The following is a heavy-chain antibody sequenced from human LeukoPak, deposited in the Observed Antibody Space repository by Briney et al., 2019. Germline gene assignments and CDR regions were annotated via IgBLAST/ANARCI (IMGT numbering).Heavy chain of an antibody. D-gene: IGHD5-18*01. J-gene: IGHJ4*02. V-gene: IGHV1-3*01. Sequence: GASVKVSCKASGYTFTSYAMHWVRQAPGQRLEWMGWINAGNGNTKYSQKFQGRVTITRDTSASTAYMELRSLRSDDTAVYYCARDDYGYSYGYGGDWGQGTLVTVSS. CDR1: GYTFTSYA. CDR2: INAGNGNT. CDR3: ARDDYGYSYGYGGD.